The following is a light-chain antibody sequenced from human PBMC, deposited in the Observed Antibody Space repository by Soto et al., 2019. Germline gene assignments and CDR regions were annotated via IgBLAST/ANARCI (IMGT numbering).Light chain of an antibody. V-gene: IGKV2-24*01. CDR1: QSLLHSDGETY. CDR2: KIS. Sequence: EIVLTQTPLSSPVTLGQPASISCRSSQSLLHSDGETYLRWLQQRLGQPPRLLIYKISNRFSGVPDIFRGSGAGIEFTLKISSVEAEDGGIDYCMQATLYPPYTFDHETKLVIK. J-gene: IGKJ2*01. CDR3: MQATLYPPYT.